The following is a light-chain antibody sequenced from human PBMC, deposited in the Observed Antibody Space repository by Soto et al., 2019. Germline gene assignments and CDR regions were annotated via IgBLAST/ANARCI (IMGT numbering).Light chain of an antibody. CDR1: QSVSSTS. J-gene: IGKJ1*01. V-gene: IGKV3-20*01. CDR3: QQYGSSRWT. Sequence: EIVLTQSPGTLSLSPGERATLSCWASQSVSSTSLAWYQQKPGQAPRLLIYGASTRATGIPDRISGSGSGTDFTLTISRLEPEDFAVYYCQQYGSSRWTFGQGTKVDIK. CDR2: GAS.